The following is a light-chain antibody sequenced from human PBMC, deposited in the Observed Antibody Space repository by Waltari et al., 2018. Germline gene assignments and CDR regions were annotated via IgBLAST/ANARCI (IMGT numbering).Light chain of an antibody. CDR2: AAP. J-gene: IGKJ1*01. V-gene: IGKV1-8*01. CDR1: QGISSY. Sequence: AIRMTQSPSSFSASTGDRVTITCRASQGISSYLVWYQQKPGKAPKLLIYAAPTLQSGVPSRFSGSGSGTDFTLTISCLQSEDFATYYCQQYYSYPQTFGQGTKVEIK. CDR3: QQYYSYPQT.